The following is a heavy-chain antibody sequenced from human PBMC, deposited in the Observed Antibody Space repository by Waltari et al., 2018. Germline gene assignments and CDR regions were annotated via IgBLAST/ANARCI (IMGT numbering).Heavy chain of an antibody. J-gene: IGHJ4*02. CDR3: ARSPPSPRFYNTH. D-gene: IGHD1-1*01. CDR1: GYTFTGYY. Sequence: QVQLVQSGAEVKKPGASLTVSCKASGYTFTGYYMHWVRQAPGQGLEWMGRINPNSGGTNYAQKFQGRVTMTRDTSISTAYMELSRLRSDDTAVYYCARSPPSPRFYNTHWGQGTLVTVSS. CDR2: INPNSGGT. V-gene: IGHV1-2*06.